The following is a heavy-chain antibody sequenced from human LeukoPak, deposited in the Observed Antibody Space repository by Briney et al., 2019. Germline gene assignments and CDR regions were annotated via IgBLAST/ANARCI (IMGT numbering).Heavy chain of an antibody. CDR2: ITNKANSFTT. CDR3: ASLRRHCSTSSCPGV. V-gene: IGHV3-72*01. D-gene: IGHD2-2*01. J-gene: IGHJ6*04. CDR1: GFKFSDHY. Sequence: GGSLRLSCAAPGFKFSDHYMDWFRQAPGKGLEWVARITNKANSFTTGYAASVRGRFTISRDDSKTSLYLQMNSLKTEDTAVYYCASLRRHCSTSSCPGVWGKGTTGTVSS.